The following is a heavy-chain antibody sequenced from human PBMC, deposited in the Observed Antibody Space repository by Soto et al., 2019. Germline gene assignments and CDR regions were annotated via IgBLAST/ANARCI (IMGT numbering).Heavy chain of an antibody. CDR1: VFTCGDYA. D-gene: IGHD1-1*01. Sequence: PGGPLRLSCTASVFTCGDYAMSWVRQAPGKGLEWVGFIRSKAYGETTEYAASVKGRFTISRDDSKSIAYLQMNSLKTEDTAVYYCTTRPYGMDVWGQGTTVTVSS. J-gene: IGHJ6*02. CDR3: TTRPYGMDV. CDR2: IRSKAYGETT. V-gene: IGHV3-49*04.